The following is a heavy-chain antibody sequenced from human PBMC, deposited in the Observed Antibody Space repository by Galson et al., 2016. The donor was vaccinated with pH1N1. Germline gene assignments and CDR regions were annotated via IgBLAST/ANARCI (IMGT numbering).Heavy chain of an antibody. CDR2: VHYSGNT. CDR1: GGSISGDGNY. V-gene: IGHV4-31*03. D-gene: IGHD2-15*01. J-gene: IGHJ6*02. Sequence: LSLTCTVSGGSISGDGNYWSWVRQVPGKGLEWIGYVHYSGNTNYNPSPKSRVFISVDTSMNQFYLRLSSVTAADTAVYYCARGDFVVGEGWYNGLDVWGQGTTVSVSS. CDR3: ARGDFVVGEGWYNGLDV.